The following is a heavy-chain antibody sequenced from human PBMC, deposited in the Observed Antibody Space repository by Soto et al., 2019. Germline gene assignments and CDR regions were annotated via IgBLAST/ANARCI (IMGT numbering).Heavy chain of an antibody. CDR1: GGSISSGGYY. CDR2: IYYSGST. Sequence: PSETLSLTCTVSGGSISSGGYYWSWIRQHPGKGLEWIGYIYYSGSTYYNPSLKSRVTISVDTSKNQFSLKLSSVTAADTAVYYCASTYYDSSGYYSGVDFDYWGQGTLVTVSS. V-gene: IGHV4-31*03. CDR3: ASTYYDSSGYYSGVDFDY. D-gene: IGHD3-22*01. J-gene: IGHJ4*02.